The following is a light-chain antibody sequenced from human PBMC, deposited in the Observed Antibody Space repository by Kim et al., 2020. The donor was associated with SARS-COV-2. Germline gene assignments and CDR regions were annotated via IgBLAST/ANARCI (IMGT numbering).Light chain of an antibody. CDR1: RSISSW. CDR2: GAS. CDR3: QQADGFPLT. Sequence: ASVGDRVTMTCRASRSISSWLAWYQQKAGEAPKLLIYGASTLQSGVPSRFSGSGSGTDFTLTITSLQPEDVATYYCQQADGFPLTFGGGTKVDIK. J-gene: IGKJ4*01. V-gene: IGKV1-12*01.